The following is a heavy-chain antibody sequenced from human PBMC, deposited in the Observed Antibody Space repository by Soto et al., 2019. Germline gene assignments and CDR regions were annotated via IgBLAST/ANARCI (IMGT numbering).Heavy chain of an antibody. J-gene: IGHJ4*02. CDR2: ISGSGGST. CDR3: ARGVGSDFWSGYWHFDH. Sequence: PGGSLRLSCAASGFTFSSYAMSWFRQAPGKGLEWVSAISGSGGSTYYADSVKGRFTISRDNSKNTLYLQMNSLRAEDTAVYYCARGVGSDFWSGYWHFDHWGQGTLVTVSS. CDR1: GFTFSSYA. V-gene: IGHV3-23*01. D-gene: IGHD3-3*01.